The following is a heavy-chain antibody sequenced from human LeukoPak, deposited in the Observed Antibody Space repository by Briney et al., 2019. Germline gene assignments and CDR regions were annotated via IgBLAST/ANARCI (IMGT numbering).Heavy chain of an antibody. CDR1: GFTFSSYS. V-gene: IGHV3-48*02. CDR3: ARPPPVTTVVRWYYFDY. D-gene: IGHD4-23*01. CDR2: ISSSSSTI. Sequence: GGSLRLSCAASGFTFSSYSMNWVRQAPGKGLEWVSYISSSSSTIYYADSVKGRFTISRGNAKNSLYLQMNSLRDEDTAVYYCARPPPVTTVVRWYYFDYWGQGTLVTVSS. J-gene: IGHJ4*02.